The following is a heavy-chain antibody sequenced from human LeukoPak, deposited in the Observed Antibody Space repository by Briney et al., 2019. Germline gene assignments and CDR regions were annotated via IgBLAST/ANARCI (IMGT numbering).Heavy chain of an antibody. CDR2: IYHSGST. D-gene: IGHD5-18*01. J-gene: IGHJ6*03. V-gene: IGHV4-38-2*02. Sequence: PSETLSLTCTVSAYSISSGYYWGWIRQPPGRGLEWIGSIYHSGSTYYKPSLKSRVTISVDTSKNQFSLKLRSVTAADTAVYYCARARAAMADYYMDVWGKGTTVTISS. CDR1: AYSISSGYY. CDR3: ARARAAMADYYMDV.